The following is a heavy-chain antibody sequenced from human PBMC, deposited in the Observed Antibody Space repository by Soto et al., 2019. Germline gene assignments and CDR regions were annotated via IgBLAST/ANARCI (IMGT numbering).Heavy chain of an antibody. Sequence: QVQLVESGGGVVQPGRSLRLSCAASGFTFSSYGMHWVRQAPGKGLEWVAVISYDGSNKYYADSVKGRFTISRDNSNNTLYLQRNSLRADDSAVYYWAKDFYDSSGYYYVFGRDYWGQGTLVSVSS. CDR1: GFTFSSYG. V-gene: IGHV3-30*18. CDR3: AKDFYDSSGYYYVFGRDY. CDR2: ISYDGSNK. J-gene: IGHJ4*02. D-gene: IGHD3-22*01.